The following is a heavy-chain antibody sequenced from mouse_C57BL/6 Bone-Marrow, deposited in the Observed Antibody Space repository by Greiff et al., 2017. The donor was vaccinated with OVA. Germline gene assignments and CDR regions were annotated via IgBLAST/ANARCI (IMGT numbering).Heavy chain of an antibody. CDR1: GFNIKNTY. J-gene: IGHJ4*01. V-gene: IGHV14-3*01. CDR3: ARGNFGSSFYAMDY. D-gene: IGHD1-1*01. Sequence: EVQLQQSVAELVRPGASVKLSCTASGFNIKNTYMHWVKQRPEQGLEWIGRIDPANDNTKYAPKFTGKATMTADTSSNTAYLQLSSLSSEDTAVYCCARGNFGSSFYAMDYWGQGTSVTVSS. CDR2: IDPANDNT.